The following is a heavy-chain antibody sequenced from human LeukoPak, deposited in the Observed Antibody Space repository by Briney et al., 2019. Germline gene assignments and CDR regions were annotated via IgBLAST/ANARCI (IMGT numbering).Heavy chain of an antibody. D-gene: IGHD3-22*01. CDR3: ARVSPNYYDSSGYYYLRAFDI. J-gene: IGHJ3*02. CDR2: IYYSGST. V-gene: IGHV4-59*01. CDR1: GGSISSYY. Sequence: SVTLSLTCTVSGGSISSYYWSWIRQPPGKGLECIGYIYYSGSTNYNPSLKSRVTISVDTSKNQFSLKLSSVTAADTAVYYCARVSPNYYDSSGYYYLRAFDIWGQRTMVTVSS.